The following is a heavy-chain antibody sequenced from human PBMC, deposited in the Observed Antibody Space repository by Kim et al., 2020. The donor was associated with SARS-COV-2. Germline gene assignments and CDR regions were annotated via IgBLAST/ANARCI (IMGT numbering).Heavy chain of an antibody. J-gene: IGHJ6*02. CDR3: ARLSSSWYPYYYGMDV. D-gene: IGHD6-13*01. V-gene: IGHV4-31*02. Sequence: SLNSRVTIAVDTSKNQFSLKLSSVTAADTAVYYCARLSSSWYPYYYGMDVWGQGTTVTVSS.